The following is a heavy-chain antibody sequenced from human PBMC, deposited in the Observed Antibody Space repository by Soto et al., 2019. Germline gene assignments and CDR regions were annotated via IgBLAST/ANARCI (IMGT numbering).Heavy chain of an antibody. Sequence: GESLKISCKGSGYSFTSYWISWVRQRPGKGQEWMGRIDPSDSYTNYSPSFQGHVTISADKSISTAYLQWSSLKASDNAMYYCARQGGDSSSSPYYSSYYGMDVWVQGTTVTVSS. D-gene: IGHD6-6*01. V-gene: IGHV5-10-1*01. CDR2: IDPSDSYT. J-gene: IGHJ6*02. CDR1: GYSFTSYW. CDR3: ARQGGDSSSSPYYSSYYGMDV.